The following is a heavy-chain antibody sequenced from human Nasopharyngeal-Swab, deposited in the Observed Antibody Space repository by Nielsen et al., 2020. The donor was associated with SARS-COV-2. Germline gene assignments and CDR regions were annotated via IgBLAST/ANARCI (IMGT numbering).Heavy chain of an antibody. J-gene: IGHJ4*02. V-gene: IGHV2-5*01. CDR1: GFSLSTNGVA. D-gene: IGHD4-23*01. CDR3: AHSRRITPRGRALGYYFDF. Sequence: SGPTLVKPTQTLTLTCSFSGFSLSTNGVAVGWVRQPPGKALEWLAIYYWYDDRRYSPSLEGRLTITKDTSRNQVGLRMTYIDSADTATYYCAHSRRITPRGRALGYYFDFWGPGILVTVSS. CDR2: YYWYDDR.